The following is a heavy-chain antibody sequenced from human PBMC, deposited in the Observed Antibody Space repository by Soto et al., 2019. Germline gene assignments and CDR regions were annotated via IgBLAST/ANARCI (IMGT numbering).Heavy chain of an antibody. Sequence: SLRLSCAASGFTFSSYGMHWVRQAPGKGLEWVAVISYDGSNKYYADSVKGRFTISRDNSKNTLYLQMNSLRAEDTAVYYCAKGQYYYDSSGYSLDYWGQGTLVTVSS. CDR3: AKGQYYYDSSGYSLDY. V-gene: IGHV3-30*18. D-gene: IGHD3-22*01. J-gene: IGHJ4*02. CDR2: ISYDGSNK. CDR1: GFTFSSYG.